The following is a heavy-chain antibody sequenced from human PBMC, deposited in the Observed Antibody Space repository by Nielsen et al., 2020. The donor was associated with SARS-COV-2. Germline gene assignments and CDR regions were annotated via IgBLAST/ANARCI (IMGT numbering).Heavy chain of an antibody. CDR3: AKDKRDYSSMTSYGMDV. CDR1: GFIFDDYV. CDR2: ISWNNDNI. D-gene: IGHD3-10*01. J-gene: IGHJ6*02. Sequence: SLKISCAASGFIFDDYVMHWVRQAPGKGLEWVSGISWNNDNIGYADSVTGRFTISRDNAKNSLYLQMNSLRAEDTALYYCAKDKRDYSSMTSYGMDVWGQGTTVTVSS. V-gene: IGHV3-9*01.